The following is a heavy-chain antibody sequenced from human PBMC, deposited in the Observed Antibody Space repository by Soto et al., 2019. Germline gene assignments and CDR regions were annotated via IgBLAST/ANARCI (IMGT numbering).Heavy chain of an antibody. CDR3: ARDSYPLAYFFDY. CDR1: GYTFINHG. Sequence: QVQLVQSGGEVKKPGASVKVSCKASGYTFINHGISWVRQAPGQGLEWMGWISGHNGKTNYAQKFPGRVTLTKDTSTSTAFMELRSLSSDDTAVYYCARDSYPLAYFFDYWGQGTLVAVSS. J-gene: IGHJ4*02. V-gene: IGHV1-18*04. CDR2: ISGHNGKT.